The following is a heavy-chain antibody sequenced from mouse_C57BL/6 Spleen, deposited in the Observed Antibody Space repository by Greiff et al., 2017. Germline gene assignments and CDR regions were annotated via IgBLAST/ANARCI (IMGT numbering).Heavy chain of an antibody. CDR1: GYTFTDYY. J-gene: IGHJ2*01. CDR3: AREGNDGYYSNYFDY. D-gene: IGHD2-3*01. CDR2: IYPGSGNT. Sequence: QVQLKESGAELVRPGASVKLSCKASGYTFTDYYINWVKQRPGQGLEWIARIYPGSGNTYYNEKFTGKATLTAEKSSSTAYMQLSSLTSEDSAVYFCAREGNDGYYSNYFDYWGQGTTLTVSS. V-gene: IGHV1-76*01.